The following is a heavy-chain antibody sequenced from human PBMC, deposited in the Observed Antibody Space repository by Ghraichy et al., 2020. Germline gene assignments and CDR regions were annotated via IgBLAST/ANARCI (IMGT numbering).Heavy chain of an antibody. Sequence: SETLSLTCTVSGGSISSSSYYWGWIRQPPGKGLEWIGSISYSGSTYYNPSLTSRVTISVDTSKNQFSLKLSSVTAADTAVYYCAREAGNYYGMDVWGQGTTVTVSS. V-gene: IGHV4-39*02. CDR2: ISYSGST. J-gene: IGHJ6*02. CDR1: GGSISSSSYY. CDR3: AREAGNYYGMDV. D-gene: IGHD6-19*01.